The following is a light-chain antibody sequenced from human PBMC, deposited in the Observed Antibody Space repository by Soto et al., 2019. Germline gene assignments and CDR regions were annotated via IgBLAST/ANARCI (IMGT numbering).Light chain of an antibody. CDR1: SSDVGGYNL. CDR3: CSYAGTDTFVV. CDR2: EGS. Sequence: QSALTQPASVSGSPGQSITISCTGTSSDVGGYNLVSWYQHHPGDAPKLLIYEGSKRPSGISNRFSGSKSGNTASLTISRLQPEDEAGYYCCSYAGTDTFVVFGGGTKVTVL. V-gene: IGLV2-23*03. J-gene: IGLJ2*01.